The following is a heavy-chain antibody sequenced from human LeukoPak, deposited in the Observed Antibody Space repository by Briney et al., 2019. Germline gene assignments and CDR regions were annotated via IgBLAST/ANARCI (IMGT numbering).Heavy chain of an antibody. D-gene: IGHD1-26*01. J-gene: IGHJ2*01. V-gene: IGHV1-18*01. CDR3: ARSVGIVGATLRHWYFDL. CDR2: ISTYNGNT. CDR1: GYTFTSYG. Sequence: GASVKVSCKASGYTFTSYGISWVRQAPGQGLEWMGWISTYNGNTNYAQKLQGRVTMTTDTSTSTAYMELRSLRSDDTAVYYCARSVGIVGATLRHWYFDLWGRGTLVTVSS.